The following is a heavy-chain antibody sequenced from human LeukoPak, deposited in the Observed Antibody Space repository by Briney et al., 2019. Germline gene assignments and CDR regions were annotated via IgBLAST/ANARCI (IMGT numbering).Heavy chain of an antibody. CDR1: GFTFSSYW. J-gene: IGHJ6*02. CDR2: INHNGNVN. CDR3: AMGGGLDV. Sequence: GGSPRLSCAACGFTFSSYWMNWARQAPGKGLEWVASINHNGNVNDYVDSVKGRFTISRDNAKNSLYLQMSNLRAEDTAVYSCAMGGGLDVWGQGATVTVSS. V-gene: IGHV3-7*03. D-gene: IGHD3-16*01.